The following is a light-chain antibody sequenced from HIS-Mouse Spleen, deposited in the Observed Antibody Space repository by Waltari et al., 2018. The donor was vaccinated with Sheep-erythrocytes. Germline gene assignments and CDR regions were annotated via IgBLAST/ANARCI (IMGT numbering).Light chain of an antibody. V-gene: IGLV3-1*01. J-gene: IGLJ2*01. CDR1: KLGDKY. CDR3: QAWDSSTAWNVV. Sequence: SYELTQPPSVSVSPGQTASITCSGDKLGDKYACWYQQKPGQSPVLVIYQDSKRPSGIPARFSGSNSGNTATLTISGTQAMDEDDYYCQAWDSSTAWNVVFGGGTKLTVL. CDR2: QDS.